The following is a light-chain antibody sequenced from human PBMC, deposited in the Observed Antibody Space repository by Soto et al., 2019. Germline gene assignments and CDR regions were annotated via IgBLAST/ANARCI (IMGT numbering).Light chain of an antibody. CDR1: SSNIGTNA. Sequence: QSVLTQPPSASGTPGQRVTISCSGGSSNIGTNAVNWYQQLPGTAPKLLIYNNNQRPSGVPDRFSGSKSGTSASLAISGLQSEDEADYYCAEWDDSLNGYVFGTGTKVTV. CDR3: AEWDDSLNGYV. CDR2: NNN. V-gene: IGLV1-44*01. J-gene: IGLJ1*01.